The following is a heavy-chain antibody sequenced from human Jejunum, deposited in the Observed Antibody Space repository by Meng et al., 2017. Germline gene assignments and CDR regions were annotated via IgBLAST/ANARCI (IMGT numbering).Heavy chain of an antibody. J-gene: IGHJ5*02. CDR3: ARDLSDDSSGWYPSQTET. CDR1: GGSMSSRSYY. D-gene: IGHD6-19*01. V-gene: IGHV4-39*07. Sequence: SETLSLTCTVSGGSMSSRSYYWGWIRQSPGQGLEWIGSISYSGTTYYNPSLKSRVTISVDMSKNQFSLKLSSVTAADTAIYYCARDLSDDSSGWYPSQTETWGQG. CDR2: ISYSGTT.